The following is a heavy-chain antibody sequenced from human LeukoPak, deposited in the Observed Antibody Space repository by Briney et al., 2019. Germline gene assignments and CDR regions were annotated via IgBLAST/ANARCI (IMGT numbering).Heavy chain of an antibody. CDR2: IIPIFGTA. CDR3: ARAPHSSGYGKYYYYYMDV. Sequence: SVKVSCKASGGTFSSYAISWVRQAPGQGFEWMGGIIPIFGTANYAQKFRGRVTITADKSTSTAYMELSSLRSEDTAVYYCARAPHSSGYGKYYYYYMDVWGKGTTVTISS. V-gene: IGHV1-69*06. D-gene: IGHD3-22*01. CDR1: GGTFSSYA. J-gene: IGHJ6*03.